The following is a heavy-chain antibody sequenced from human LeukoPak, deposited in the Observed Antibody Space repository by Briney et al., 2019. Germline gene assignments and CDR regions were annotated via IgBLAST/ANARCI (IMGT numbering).Heavy chain of an antibody. CDR2: ISYDGSNK. J-gene: IGHJ6*02. CDR1: GFTFSSYA. V-gene: IGHV3-30-3*01. Sequence: GGSLRLSCAASGFTFSSYAMHWVRQAPGKGLEWVAVISYDGSNKYYADSVKGRFTISRDNSKNTLYLQMNSLRAEDTAVYYCAREWVVRVLYYYYGMDVWGQGTTVTVSS. CDR3: AREWVVRVLYYYYGMDV. D-gene: IGHD3-10*01.